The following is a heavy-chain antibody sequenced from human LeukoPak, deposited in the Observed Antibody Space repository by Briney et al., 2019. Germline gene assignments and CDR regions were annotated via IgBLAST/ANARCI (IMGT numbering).Heavy chain of an antibody. CDR2: IGTAGDT. J-gene: IGHJ6*03. Sequence: QPGGSLRLSCAASGFTFSSYDMHWVRQATGKGLEWVSAIGTAGDTYYPGSVKGRFTISRENAKNSLYLQMNSLRAGDTAVYYCARSPTSSSWYTNYYYYMDVWGKGTTVTVSS. D-gene: IGHD6-13*01. CDR1: GFTFSSYD. CDR3: ARSPTSSSWYTNYYYYMDV. V-gene: IGHV3-13*01.